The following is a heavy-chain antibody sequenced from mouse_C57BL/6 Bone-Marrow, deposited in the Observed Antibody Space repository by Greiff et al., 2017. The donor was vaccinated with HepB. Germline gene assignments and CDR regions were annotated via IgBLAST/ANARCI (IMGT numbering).Heavy chain of an antibody. CDR3: ASPYYDYVYFDY. Sequence: EVMLQQSGPELVKPGASVKMSCKASGYTFTDYNMHWVKQSHGKSLEWIGYINPNNGGTSYNQKFKGKATLTVNKSSSTAYMELRSLTSEDSAVYYCASPYYDYVYFDYWGQGTTLTVSS. J-gene: IGHJ2*01. CDR1: GYTFTDYN. CDR2: INPNNGGT. V-gene: IGHV1-22*01. D-gene: IGHD2-4*01.